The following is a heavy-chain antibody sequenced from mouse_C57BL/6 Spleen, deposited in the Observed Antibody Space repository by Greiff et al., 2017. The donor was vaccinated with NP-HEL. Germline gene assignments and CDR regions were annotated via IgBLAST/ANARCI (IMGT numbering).Heavy chain of an antibody. V-gene: IGHV1-82*01. CDR3: ARATTVVGGAFDY. CDR1: GYAFSSSW. J-gene: IGHJ2*01. CDR2: IYPGDGDT. D-gene: IGHD1-1*01. Sequence: VQLQQSGPELVKPGASVKISCKASGYAFSSSWMNWVKQRPGKGLEWIGRIYPGDGDTNYNGKFKGKATLTADKSSSTAYMQLSSLTSEDSAVYFCARATTVVGGAFDYWGQGTTLTVSS.